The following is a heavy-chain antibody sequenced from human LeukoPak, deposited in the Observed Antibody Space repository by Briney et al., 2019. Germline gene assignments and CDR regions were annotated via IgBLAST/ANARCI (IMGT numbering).Heavy chain of an antibody. CDR1: GGSINGYY. CDR2: IYSSGST. CDR3: ARGGKATVVTM. D-gene: IGHD4-23*01. V-gene: IGHV4-4*07. Sequence: SETLSLTCTVSGGSINGYYWSWIRQPAGKGLEWIGRIYSSGSTNYNPSLKSRVSMSVDTSKNQFSLKLTSVTAADTAVYYCARGGKATVVTMWGQGILVTASS. J-gene: IGHJ4*02.